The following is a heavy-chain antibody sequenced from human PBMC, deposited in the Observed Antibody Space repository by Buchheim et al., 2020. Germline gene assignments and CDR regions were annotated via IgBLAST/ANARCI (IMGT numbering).Heavy chain of an antibody. CDR3: AGGGGFDY. CDR2: ISYDGSNK. CDR1: GFTFSSYG. D-gene: IGHD3-10*01. J-gene: IGHJ4*02. V-gene: IGHV3-30*03. Sequence: QVQLVESGGGVVQPGRSLRLSCAASGFTFSSYGMHWVRQVPGKGLEWVAVISYDGSNKYYADSVKGRFTISRDNSKNTLYLQMNSLRAEDTAVYYCAGGGGFDYWGQGTL.